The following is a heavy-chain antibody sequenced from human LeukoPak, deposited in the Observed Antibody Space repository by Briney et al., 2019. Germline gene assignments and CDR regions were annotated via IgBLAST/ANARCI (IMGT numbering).Heavy chain of an antibody. Sequence: PSETLSLTCSVSGGSISSYFWTWIRQPPGKRLEWIGNTHYSGSTNYNPSLKGRVSISLDTSKNGFSLELTSVTAADTAVYYCATSVGYHGSKNAFDVWGLGTMVPVSS. CDR1: GGSISSYF. V-gene: IGHV4-59*08. J-gene: IGHJ3*01. CDR3: ATSVGYHGSKNAFDV. D-gene: IGHD2-15*01. CDR2: THYSGST.